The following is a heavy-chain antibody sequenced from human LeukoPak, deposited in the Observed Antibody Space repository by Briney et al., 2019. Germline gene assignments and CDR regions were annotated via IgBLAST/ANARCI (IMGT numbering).Heavy chain of an antibody. CDR3: ARSRYYYGSGSYYRPLHFDY. CDR2: INHSGST. CDR1: GGSFSGYY. D-gene: IGHD3-10*01. V-gene: IGHV4-34*01. J-gene: IGHJ4*02. Sequence: PSETLSLTCAVYGGSFSGYYWSWIRQPPGKGLEWIGEINHSGSTNYNPSLKSRVTISVDTSKNQFSLKLSSVTAADTAVYYCARSRYYYGSGSYYRPLHFDYWGQGTLVTVSS.